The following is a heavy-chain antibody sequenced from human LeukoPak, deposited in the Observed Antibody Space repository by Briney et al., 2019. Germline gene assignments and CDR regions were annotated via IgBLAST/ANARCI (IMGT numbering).Heavy chain of an antibody. J-gene: IGHJ4*02. Sequence: GGSLRLSCAASGFTFSKHWMHWVRQAPGKGLVWVSRINSDGSSTTYADSVKGRFTISRDNAKNTLYLQMNSLKTEDTAVYYCTRGRGYSYGWIGEKLLDYWGQGTLVTVSS. CDR2: INSDGSST. CDR1: GFTFSKHW. CDR3: TRGRGYSYGWIGEKLLDY. V-gene: IGHV3-74*01. D-gene: IGHD5-18*01.